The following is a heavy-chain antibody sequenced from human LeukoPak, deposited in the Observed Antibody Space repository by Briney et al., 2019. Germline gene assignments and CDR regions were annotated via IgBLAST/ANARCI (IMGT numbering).Heavy chain of an antibody. J-gene: IGHJ6*03. Sequence: GASVKVSCKASGYTFTGYYMHWVRQAPGQGLEWMGWINPNSGGTNYAQKFQGRVTMTRDTSISTAYMELSRLRSDDTAVYYCARNYDSSGYYYPAGYMDVWGKGTTVTVSS. CDR3: ARNYDSSGYYYPAGYMDV. CDR1: GYTFTGYY. V-gene: IGHV1-2*02. CDR2: INPNSGGT. D-gene: IGHD3-22*01.